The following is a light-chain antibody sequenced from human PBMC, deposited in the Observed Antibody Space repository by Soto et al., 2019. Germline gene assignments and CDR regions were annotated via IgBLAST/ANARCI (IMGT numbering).Light chain of an antibody. CDR1: QSISSS. Sequence: EIGLTQSPCILSLSPGERASLSCGASQSISSSFLAWYQQKPGQAPRLLIYGASSRATGIPARFSGSGSGTEFTLTISSLQSEDFAVYYCQQYNSWPPWTFGQGTKVDIK. CDR3: QQYNSWPPWT. J-gene: IGKJ1*01. V-gene: IGKV3D-15*01. CDR2: GAS.